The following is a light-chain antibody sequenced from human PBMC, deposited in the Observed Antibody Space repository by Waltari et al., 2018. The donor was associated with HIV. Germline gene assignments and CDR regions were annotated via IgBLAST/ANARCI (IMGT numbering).Light chain of an antibody. CDR3: QSADSSNTWV. CDR1: ALPTKY. V-gene: IGLV3-25*03. CDR2: KDS. J-gene: IGLJ3*02. Sequence: SYELTQPPSVSVSPGQTARITCSGDALPTKYAYWYQQKPGQAPVLMIYKDSERPSGIPERVSASSSGTTVTLTISGVQAEDEADYYCQSADSSNTWVFGGGTKLTVL.